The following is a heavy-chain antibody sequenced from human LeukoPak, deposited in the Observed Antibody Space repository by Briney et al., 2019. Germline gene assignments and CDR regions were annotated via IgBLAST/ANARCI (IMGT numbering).Heavy chain of an antibody. Sequence: PSETLSLTCTVSGGSINTGDYYWTWIRQPPGKGLEWIGSLFYTGNTYYNPSLKTRVTISIDTSKNQFSLKLSSVAAADTAVYYCARENIVSTRDFDYWGQGTLVNVSS. J-gene: IGHJ4*02. CDR1: GGSINTGDYY. CDR2: LFYTGNT. V-gene: IGHV4-39*07. CDR3: ARENIVSTRDFDY. D-gene: IGHD5/OR15-5a*01.